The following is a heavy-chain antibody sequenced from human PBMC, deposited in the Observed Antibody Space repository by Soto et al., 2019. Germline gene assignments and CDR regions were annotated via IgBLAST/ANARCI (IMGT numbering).Heavy chain of an antibody. J-gene: IGHJ3*02. CDR1: GFTFSDYG. Sequence: GGSLRLSCAASGFTFSDYGMHWVRQAPGKGLEWVAVIWYDGSSEFYGESMKGRFTISRDNSKSTLYLQMNSLRAEDTALYYCARDRSGSSGDGYDIWGQGAMVTVSS. CDR2: IWYDGSSE. V-gene: IGHV3-33*01. CDR3: ARDRSGSSGDGYDI. D-gene: IGHD6-6*01.